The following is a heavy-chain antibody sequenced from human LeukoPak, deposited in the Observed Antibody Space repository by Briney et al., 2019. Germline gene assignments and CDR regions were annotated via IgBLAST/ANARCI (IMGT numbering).Heavy chain of an antibody. CDR1: GGTFSSYA. V-gene: IGHV1-69*05. Sequence: SVKVSCKASGGTFSSYAISWVRQAPGQGLEWMGGIIPIFGTANYAQKFQGRVTITTDESTSTAYMELSSLRSEDTAVYYCARGRSYYDFWSGYYSDHYYYMDVWGKGTTVTVSS. J-gene: IGHJ6*03. CDR2: IIPIFGTA. D-gene: IGHD3-3*01. CDR3: ARGRSYYDFWSGYYSDHYYYMDV.